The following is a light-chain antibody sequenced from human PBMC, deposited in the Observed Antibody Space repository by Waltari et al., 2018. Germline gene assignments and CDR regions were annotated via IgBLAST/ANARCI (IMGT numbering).Light chain of an antibody. CDR2: EVT. CDR1: NSDVGGYNY. Sequence: QSVLTQPASVSGSPGQSITISCPGTNSDVGGYNYVSWYQQYPGKAPRLMIYEVTKRPSGVSNRCSGSKSGNTASLTISGLQAEDEADYYCSSYTSSGTLRIFGGGTKVTAL. J-gene: IGLJ2*01. V-gene: IGLV2-14*01. CDR3: SSYTSSGTLRI.